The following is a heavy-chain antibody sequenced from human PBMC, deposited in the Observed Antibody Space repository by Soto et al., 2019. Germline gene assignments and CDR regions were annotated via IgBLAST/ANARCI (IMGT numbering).Heavy chain of an antibody. V-gene: IGHV1-69*06. D-gene: IGHD2-2*01. J-gene: IGHJ4*02. Sequence: QVQLVQSGAEVKNPGSSVKVSCKTSGGTFNSYLLDWVRQAPGQGLEWMGGIIPAFGTAKYAQKFQGRVTITADKSTTTADMELRTLTSEDTAVYYCARGLDQPPVGLYFDTWGQGTLVTVSS. CDR1: GGTFNSYL. CDR3: ARGLDQPPVGLYFDT. CDR2: IIPAFGTA.